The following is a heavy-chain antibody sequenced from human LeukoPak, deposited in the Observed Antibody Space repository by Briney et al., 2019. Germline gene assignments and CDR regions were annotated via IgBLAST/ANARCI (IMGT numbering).Heavy chain of an antibody. D-gene: IGHD4-17*01. Sequence: ASVKVSCKASGGTFSSYAISRVRQAPGQGLEWMGGIIPIFGTANYAQKFQGRVTITTDESTSTAYMELSSLRSEDTAVYYCARVTVTTSEVDYWGQGTLVTVSS. V-gene: IGHV1-69*05. CDR2: IIPIFGTA. J-gene: IGHJ4*02. CDR1: GGTFSSYA. CDR3: ARVTVTTSEVDY.